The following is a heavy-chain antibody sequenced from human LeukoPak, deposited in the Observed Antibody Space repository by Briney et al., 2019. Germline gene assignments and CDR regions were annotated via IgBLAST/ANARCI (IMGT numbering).Heavy chain of an antibody. V-gene: IGHV3-48*04. CDR2: ISSSSSTI. CDR3: ARGTYYDFWSGYYYLDY. Sequence: GGSLRLSCAASGFTFSSYSMNWVRQAPGKGLEWVSYISSSSSTIYYADSVKGRFTISRDNAKNSLYLQMNCLRAEDTAVYYCARGTYYDFWSGYYYLDYWGQGTLVTVSS. J-gene: IGHJ4*02. CDR1: GFTFSSYS. D-gene: IGHD3-3*01.